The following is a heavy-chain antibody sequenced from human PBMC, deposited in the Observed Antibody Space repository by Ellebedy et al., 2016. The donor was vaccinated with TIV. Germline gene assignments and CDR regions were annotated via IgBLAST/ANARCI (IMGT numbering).Heavy chain of an antibody. CDR2: IKQDGSEK. D-gene: IGHD4-17*01. J-gene: IGHJ4*02. Sequence: GESLKISXAASGFTFSSYWMSWVRQAPGKGLEWVANIKQDGSEKYYVDSVKGRFTISRDNAKNSLYLQMNSLRAEDTAVYYCAKWGDDYGDYSFDYWGQGTLVTVSS. V-gene: IGHV3-7*03. CDR3: AKWGDDYGDYSFDY. CDR1: GFTFSSYW.